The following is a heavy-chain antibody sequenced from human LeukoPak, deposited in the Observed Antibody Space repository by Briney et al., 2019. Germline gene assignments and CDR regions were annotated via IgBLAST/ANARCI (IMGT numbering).Heavy chain of an antibody. CDR2: IYSSGNT. J-gene: IGHJ4*02. CDR3: AREESTSWGALDF. D-gene: IGHD6-13*01. CDR1: GGSISNDY. V-gene: IGHV4-4*07. Sequence: PSETLSLTCTVSGGSISNDYWSWIRQPAGKGLEWIGRIYSSGNTNYNPSLESRVTMSVDTSKNQISLSLSFMTAADTAVYYCAREESTSWGALDFWGQGALVTVSS.